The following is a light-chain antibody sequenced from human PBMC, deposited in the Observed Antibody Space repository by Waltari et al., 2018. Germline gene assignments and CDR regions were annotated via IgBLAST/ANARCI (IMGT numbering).Light chain of an antibody. CDR2: RAS. V-gene: IGKV1-16*01. Sequence: DIHMTQSPSSLSASVGDTVTITCQASQGIGNNLNWYQQKPGKAPKLLIYRASSLQSGIPSRFSGSGSGTDFTLTISSLQPEDFATYYCQQGYSYPRTFGQGTKVEIK. CDR3: QQGYSYPRT. CDR1: QGIGNN. J-gene: IGKJ1*01.